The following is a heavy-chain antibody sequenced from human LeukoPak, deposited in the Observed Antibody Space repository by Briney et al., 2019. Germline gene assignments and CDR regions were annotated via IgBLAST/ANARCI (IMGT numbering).Heavy chain of an antibody. CDR2: IYYSGST. Sequence: PSETLSLTCTVSGGSISSYYWSWLRQPPGKGLEWIGYIYYSGSTNYNPSLKSRVTISVDTSKNQFSLKLGSVTAADTAVYYCARARTILKPFDYWGQGTLVTVSS. CDR3: ARARTILKPFDY. J-gene: IGHJ4*02. D-gene: IGHD3-9*01. CDR1: GGSISSYY. V-gene: IGHV4-59*01.